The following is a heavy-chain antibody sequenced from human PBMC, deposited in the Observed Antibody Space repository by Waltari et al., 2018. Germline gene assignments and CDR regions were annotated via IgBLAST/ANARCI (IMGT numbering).Heavy chain of an antibody. CDR1: GFTFSSYA. J-gene: IGHJ4*02. Sequence: EVQLLESGGGLVQPGGSLRLSCAASGFTFSSYAISWVRQAPGTGREWVSAISGSGGSTYYADSVKGRFTISRDNSKNTLYLQMNSLRAEDTAVYYCAKPFRGYCSGGSCESPPGYWGQGTLVTVSS. CDR3: AKPFRGYCSGGSCESPPGY. D-gene: IGHD2-15*01. CDR2: ISGSGGST. V-gene: IGHV3-23*01.